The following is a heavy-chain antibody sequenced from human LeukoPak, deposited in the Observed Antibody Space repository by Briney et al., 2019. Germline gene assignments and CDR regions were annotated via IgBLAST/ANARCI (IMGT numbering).Heavy chain of an antibody. CDR2: IYYSGST. V-gene: IGHV4-59*01. CDR1: GGSISSYY. CDR3: VGYDILTGYFPR. Sequence: SETLSLTCTVSGGSISSYYWSWIRQPPGKGLEWIGYIYYSGSTNYNPSPKSRVTISVDTSKNQFSLKLSSVTAADTAVYYCVGYDILTGYFPRWGQGTLVTVSS. D-gene: IGHD3-9*01. J-gene: IGHJ4*02.